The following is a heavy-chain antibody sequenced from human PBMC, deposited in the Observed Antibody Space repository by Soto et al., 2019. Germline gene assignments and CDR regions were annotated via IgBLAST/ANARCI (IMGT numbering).Heavy chain of an antibody. CDR3: ARGGRGYSYATRWFDP. CDR1: GGSISSYY. V-gene: IGHV4-59*01. J-gene: IGHJ5*02. CDR2: IYYSGST. D-gene: IGHD5-18*01. Sequence: SETLSLTCTVSGGSISSYYWIWIRQPPGKGLEWIGYIYYSGSTNYNPSLKSRVTISVDTSKNQFSLKLSSVTAADTAVYYCARGGRGYSYATRWFDPWGQGTLVTVSS.